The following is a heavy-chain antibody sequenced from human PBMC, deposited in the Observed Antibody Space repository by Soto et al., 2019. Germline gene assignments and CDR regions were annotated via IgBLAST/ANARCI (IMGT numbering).Heavy chain of an antibody. D-gene: IGHD6-13*01. CDR2: IYYSGST. V-gene: IGHV4-59*08. Sequence: SLTLCLLCTVSGGSISSFYWSWIRQPPGMGLEWIGYIYYSGSTNYNPSLKSRVTISVDTSKNQFSLKLSSVTAADTAVYYCARQGGGYSSSWYSWFDPWGQGTLVTVSS. CDR1: GGSISSFY. J-gene: IGHJ5*02. CDR3: ARQGGGYSSSWYSWFDP.